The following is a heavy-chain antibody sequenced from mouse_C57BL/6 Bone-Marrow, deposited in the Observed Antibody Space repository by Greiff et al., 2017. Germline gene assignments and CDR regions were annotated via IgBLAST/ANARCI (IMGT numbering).Heavy chain of an antibody. V-gene: IGHV6-3*01. CDR1: GFTFRNYW. D-gene: IGHD2-12*01. CDR3: TSNDAAY. Sequence: EVKVEESGGGLVQPGGSMKLSCVASGFTFRNYWMNWVRQSPEKGLEWVAQIRLKSDNYATHYAESVKGRFTISRDDSKSSVYLHMNNLRAEDTGSYYCTSNDAAYWGQGTLVTVSA. CDR2: IRLKSDNYAT. J-gene: IGHJ3*01.